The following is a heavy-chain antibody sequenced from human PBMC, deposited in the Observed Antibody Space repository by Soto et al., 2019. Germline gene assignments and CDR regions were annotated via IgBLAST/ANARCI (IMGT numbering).Heavy chain of an antibody. D-gene: IGHD2-21*02. J-gene: IGHJ4*02. CDR3: ARSIVVVTALDY. V-gene: IGHV1-18*01. CDR2: ISAYNGNT. CDR1: GYTFTSYG. Sequence: ASVKVSCKASGYTFTSYGISWVRQAPGQGLEWMGWISAYNGNTNYAQKLQGRVTMTTDTSTSTAYMELRSLRSDDTAVFYCARSIVVVTALDYWGQGTLVTVSS.